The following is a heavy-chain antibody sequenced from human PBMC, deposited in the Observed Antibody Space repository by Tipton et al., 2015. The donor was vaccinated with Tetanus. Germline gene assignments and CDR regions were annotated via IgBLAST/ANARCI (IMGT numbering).Heavy chain of an antibody. D-gene: IGHD2-2*01. CDR2: INPSGGST. CDR3: ARDVPMYPMPNWFDP. CDR1: GYTFTSYY. V-gene: IGHV1-46*03. J-gene: IGHJ5*02. Sequence: QVQLVQSGAGVKKPGASVKVSCKASGYTFTSYYMHWVRQAPGQGLEWMGIINPSGGSTSYAQKFQGRVTMTRDTSTSTVYMELSSLRSEDTAMYYCARDVPMYPMPNWFDPWGQGTLVTVSS.